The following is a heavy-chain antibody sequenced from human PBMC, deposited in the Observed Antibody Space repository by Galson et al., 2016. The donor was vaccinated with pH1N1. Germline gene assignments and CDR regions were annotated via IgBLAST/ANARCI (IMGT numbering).Heavy chain of an antibody. CDR2: IRGSGGIT. J-gene: IGHJ6*03. CDR3: AKQGPILTGLPTFARNYYHYMDV. Sequence: SLRLSCAASGFTFSSHAMNRVRQAPGKGLEWVSIIRGSGGITYYADSVKGRFTISRDNSTLSLQVNSLRAEDTAIYYCAKQGPILTGLPTFARNYYHYMDVWGKGTTVTVSS. CDR1: GFTFSSHA. V-gene: IGHV3-23*01. D-gene: IGHD2-15*01.